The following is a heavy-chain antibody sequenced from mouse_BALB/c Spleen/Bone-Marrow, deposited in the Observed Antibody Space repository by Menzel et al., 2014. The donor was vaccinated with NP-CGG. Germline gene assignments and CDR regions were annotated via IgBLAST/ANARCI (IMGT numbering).Heavy chain of an antibody. J-gene: IGHJ1*02. Sequence: VQLKQSGPELVKPGASVKISCKASGYSFTGYFMNWVMQSHGKSLEWIGRINPYNGDTFYNQKFKGKATLTVDKSSSTAHMGLRSLASEDSAVYYFTRVSTDWYFEGWGAGTPVTVSS. D-gene: IGHD1-1*01. V-gene: IGHV1-20*02. CDR1: GYSFTGYF. CDR3: TRVSTDWYFEG. CDR2: INPYNGDT.